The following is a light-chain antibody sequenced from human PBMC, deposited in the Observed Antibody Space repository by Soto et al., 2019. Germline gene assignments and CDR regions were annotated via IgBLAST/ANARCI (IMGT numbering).Light chain of an antibody. V-gene: IGKV3-20*01. CDR3: QQFSSSPLT. CDR1: QTVRNNY. J-gene: IGKJ4*01. CDR2: DAS. Sequence: EFVLTQSPGTLSLSPGERATLSCRASQTVRNNYLAWYQQKPGQAPRLLIYDASSRDTGIPDRFSGGGSGTDFTLPVSSLEPEDFEVYYCQQFSSSPLTFGGGTKVDIK.